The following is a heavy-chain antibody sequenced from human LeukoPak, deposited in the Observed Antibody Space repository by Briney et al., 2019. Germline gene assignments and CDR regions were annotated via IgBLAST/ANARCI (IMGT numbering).Heavy chain of an antibody. D-gene: IGHD3-10*01. V-gene: IGHV3-64*01. J-gene: IGHJ5*02. CDR3: AREIRPHYYGSGNWFDP. Sequence: GGSLRLSCAASGFTFSSYAMHWVRQAPGKGLEYVSAISSNGGSTYYANSVKGRFTISRDNSKNTLYLQMGSLRAEDTAVYYCAREIRPHYYGSGNWFDPWGQGTLVTVSS. CDR1: GFTFSSYA. CDR2: ISSNGGST.